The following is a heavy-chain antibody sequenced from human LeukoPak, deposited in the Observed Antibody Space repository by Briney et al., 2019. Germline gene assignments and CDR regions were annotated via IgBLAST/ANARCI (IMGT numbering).Heavy chain of an antibody. Sequence: GGSLRLSCAGSGFTFSSYAMSWVRQAPGKGLEWVSAISGSGGSTYYADSVKGRFTISRDNSKNTLYLQMNSLRAEDTAVYYCAKDLIYGDYADAFDIWGQGTMVTVSS. D-gene: IGHD4-17*01. CDR3: AKDLIYGDYADAFDI. CDR2: ISGSGGST. J-gene: IGHJ3*02. CDR1: GFTFSSYA. V-gene: IGHV3-23*01.